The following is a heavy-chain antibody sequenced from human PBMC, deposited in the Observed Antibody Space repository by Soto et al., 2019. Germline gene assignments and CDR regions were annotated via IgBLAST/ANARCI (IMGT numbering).Heavy chain of an antibody. CDR2: INAGNGNT. D-gene: IGHD6-19*01. CDR1: GYTFTSYA. V-gene: IGHV1-3*01. J-gene: IGHJ4*02. CDR3: ARAVAVAADFDY. Sequence: GASVTVSCKASGYTFTSYAMQWVRQAPGQRLEWMGWINAGNGNTKYSQKFQGRVTITRDTSASTAYMELSSLRSEDTAVYYCARAVAVAADFDYWGQGTLVTVSS.